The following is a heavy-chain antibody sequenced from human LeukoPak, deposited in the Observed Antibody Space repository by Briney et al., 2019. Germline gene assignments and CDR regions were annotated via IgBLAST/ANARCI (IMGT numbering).Heavy chain of an antibody. J-gene: IGHJ4*02. CDR3: ASGGYCGGDCYLDY. V-gene: IGHV4-59*12. Sequence: SETLSLTCAVSGGSISGYYWSWIRQPPGKGLEWTGYIYYGGSTKYNPSLKSRVTISVDTSKNQVSLRLSSVTAADTAVYYCASGGYCGGDCYLDYWGQGTLVTVSS. CDR1: GGSISGYY. D-gene: IGHD2-21*02. CDR2: IYYGGST.